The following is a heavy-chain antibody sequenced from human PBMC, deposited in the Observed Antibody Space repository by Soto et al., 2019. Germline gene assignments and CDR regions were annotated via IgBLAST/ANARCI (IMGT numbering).Heavy chain of an antibody. J-gene: IGHJ4*02. CDR2: ISNSGRTL. CDR3: ARDLVAVSGGVYSSSSGGYFFDF. V-gene: IGHV3-11*01. Sequence: GGSLRLSCAASGFTFSDYYMSWIRQAPGKGLEWVSYISNSGRTLYYADSMKGRFTISRDNAKNSLYLQMNSLRSEDTAVYYCARDLVAVSGGVYSSSSGGYFFDFWGQGTLVTVSS. CDR1: GFTFSDYY. D-gene: IGHD6-6*01.